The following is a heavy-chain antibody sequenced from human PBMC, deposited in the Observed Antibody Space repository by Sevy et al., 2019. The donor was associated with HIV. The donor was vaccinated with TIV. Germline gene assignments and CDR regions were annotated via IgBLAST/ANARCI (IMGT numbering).Heavy chain of an antibody. D-gene: IGHD2-8*01. J-gene: IGHJ5*02. Sequence: GGSLRLSCAASGFTFSSYWMRWVRQAPGKGLEWVANIKQDGSEKYYVDSVKGRFTISRDNAKNSLYLQMNSLRAEDTAVYYCARGGTYRTNGVCYGGWFDPWGQGTLVTVSS. CDR2: IKQDGSEK. CDR3: ARGGTYRTNGVCYGGWFDP. V-gene: IGHV3-7*04. CDR1: GFTFSSYW.